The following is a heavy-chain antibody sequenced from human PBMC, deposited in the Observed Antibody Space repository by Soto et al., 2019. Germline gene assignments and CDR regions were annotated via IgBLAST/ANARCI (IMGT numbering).Heavy chain of an antibody. CDR2: IIPIFGTA. CDR3: ARGWGYDSNDYYYAY. Sequence: QVQLVQSGAEVRKPGSSVKVSCKASGGTFSRHAISWVRQAPGQGLEWMGGIIPIFGTANHAQEFQGRVTIIADESTSTVYMELSSLRSEDTAMYYCARGWGYDSNDYYYAYWGQGTLVIVSP. J-gene: IGHJ4*02. V-gene: IGHV1-69*01. CDR1: GGTFSRHA. D-gene: IGHD3-22*01.